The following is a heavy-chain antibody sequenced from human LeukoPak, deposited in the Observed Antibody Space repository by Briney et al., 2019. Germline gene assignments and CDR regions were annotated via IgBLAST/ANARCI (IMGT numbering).Heavy chain of an antibody. CDR2: INHSGST. CDR3: ARHIPGKRAYDI. V-gene: IGHV4-34*01. CDR1: GGSFSGYY. Sequence: SETLSLTCAVYGGSFSGYYWSWIRQPPGKGLEWIGEINHSGSTNYNPSLKSRVTISVDTSKNQFSLRLSSVTAADTAMYYCARHIPGKRAYDIWGQGTMVTVSS. J-gene: IGHJ3*02. D-gene: IGHD2-2*02.